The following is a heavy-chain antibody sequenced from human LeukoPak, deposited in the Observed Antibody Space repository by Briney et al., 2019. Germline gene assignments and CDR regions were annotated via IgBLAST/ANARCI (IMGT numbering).Heavy chain of an antibody. J-gene: IGHJ3*02. CDR1: GFTFSSYW. CDR2: IKQDGSEK. V-gene: IGHV3-7*01. CDR3: ARDYSGSYYADAFDI. D-gene: IGHD1-26*01. Sequence: GGSLRLSCAASGFTFSSYWMSWVRQAPGKGLEWVANIKQDGSEKYYVDSVKGRFTISRDNAKNSLYLQMNSLRAEDTAVYYCARDYSGSYYADAFDIWGRGTMVTVSS.